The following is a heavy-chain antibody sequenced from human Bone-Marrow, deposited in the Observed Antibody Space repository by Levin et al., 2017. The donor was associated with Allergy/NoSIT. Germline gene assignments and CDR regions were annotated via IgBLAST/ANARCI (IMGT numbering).Heavy chain of an antibody. CDR3: ARSLTLTGRRGAFDI. V-gene: IGHV5-51*01. Sequence: VASVKVSCEGSGYSFGVYWIAWVRQVPGKGLEWMGFIFPSDSDTKYSPSFQGQVIFSADTSISTVYLQWTRLKASDTAIYYCARSLTLTGRRGAFDIWGRGTMVSVSS. J-gene: IGHJ3*02. CDR1: GYSFGVYW. D-gene: IGHD4-23*01. CDR2: IFPSDSDT.